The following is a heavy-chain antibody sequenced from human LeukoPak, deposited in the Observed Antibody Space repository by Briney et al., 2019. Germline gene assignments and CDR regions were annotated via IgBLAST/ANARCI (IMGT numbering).Heavy chain of an antibody. J-gene: IGHJ6*02. CDR2: IIPIFGTA. CDR3: AADILTGYYKEYGMDV. Sequence: WASVKVSCKASGYIFTSYAISWVRLAPGQGLEWMGGIIPIFGTANYAQKFQGRVTITADESTSTDYMELSSLRSEDTAVYYCAADILTGYYKEYGMDVWGQGTTVTVSS. D-gene: IGHD3-9*01. V-gene: IGHV1-69*13. CDR1: GYIFTSYA.